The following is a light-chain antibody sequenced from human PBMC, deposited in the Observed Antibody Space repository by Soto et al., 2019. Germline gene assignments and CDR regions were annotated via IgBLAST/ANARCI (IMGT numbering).Light chain of an antibody. CDR3: GSYTSATTWV. CDR2: EVT. V-gene: IGLV2-14*01. J-gene: IGLJ3*02. CDR1: SSDVGAYNY. Sequence: QSALTQPASVSGSPGQSITISCTGTSSDVGAYNYVSWYQHHPGKAPKLMIYEVTHRPSGVSNRFSGSKSGNTASLSISGLQTEDEADYYCGSYTSATTWVFGGGTKLTVL.